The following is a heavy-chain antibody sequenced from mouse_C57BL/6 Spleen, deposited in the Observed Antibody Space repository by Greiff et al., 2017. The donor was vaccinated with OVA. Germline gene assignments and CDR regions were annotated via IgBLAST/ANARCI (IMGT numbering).Heavy chain of an antibody. CDR2: IYPGDGDT. D-gene: IGHD1-1*01. J-gene: IGHJ4*01. CDR3: AREGFYCGSSYYYTMDY. CDR1: GYAFSSSW. V-gene: IGHV1-82*01. Sequence: QVQLQQSGPELVKPGASVKISCKASGYAFSSSWMNWVKQRPGKGLEWIGRIYPGDGDTNYNGKFKGKATLTADKSSSTAYMQLSSLTSEDSAVYFCAREGFYCGSSYYYTMDYWGQGTSVTVSS.